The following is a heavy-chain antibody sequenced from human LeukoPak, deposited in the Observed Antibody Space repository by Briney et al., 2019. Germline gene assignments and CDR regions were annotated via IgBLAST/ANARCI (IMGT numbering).Heavy chain of an antibody. J-gene: IGHJ4*02. CDR1: GYTFTGYY. V-gene: IGHV1-69*04. CDR2: IIPILGIA. D-gene: IGHD3-10*01. CDR3: AKESPAFMVRGVIPYY. Sequence: SVKVSSKASGYTFTGYYMHWVRQAPGQGLEWMGRIIPILGIANYAQRFQGRVTITAGKSTSTAYMELNSLRAEDTAVYYCAKESPAFMVRGVIPYYWGQGTLVTVSS.